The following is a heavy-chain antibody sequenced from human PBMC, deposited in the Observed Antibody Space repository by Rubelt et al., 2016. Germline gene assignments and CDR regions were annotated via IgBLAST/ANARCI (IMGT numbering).Heavy chain of an antibody. D-gene: IGHD6-13*01. V-gene: IGHV4-34*01. Sequence: QVQLQQWGAGLLKPSETLSLTCAVYGGSFSGYYWSWIRQPPGKGLAWIGEIDHSGRTNYNPSLKSRVTISVDTSKNQFSLKLSSVTAADTAVYYCARGRRGSSSWLGRDYYGMDVWGQGTTVTVSS. CDR3: ARGRRGSSSWLGRDYYGMDV. CDR2: IDHSGRT. J-gene: IGHJ6*02. CDR1: GGSFSGYY.